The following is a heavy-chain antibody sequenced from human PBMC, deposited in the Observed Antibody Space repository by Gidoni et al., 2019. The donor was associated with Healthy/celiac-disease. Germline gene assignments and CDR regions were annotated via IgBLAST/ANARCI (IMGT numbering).Heavy chain of an antibody. J-gene: IGHJ6*02. Sequence: EVQLVESGGGLVKPGGSLSLSCAASGFTFSSYSMNWFRQAPGKGLEWVSSISSSSSYIYYTDSVKGRFTISRDNAKNSLSLQMNSLRAEDTAVYYCAREVGYDFWSGYTNPEGAYYYGMDVWGQGTTVTVSS. CDR3: AREVGYDFWSGYTNPEGAYYYGMDV. V-gene: IGHV3-21*01. CDR2: ISSSSSYI. D-gene: IGHD3-3*01. CDR1: GFTFSSYS.